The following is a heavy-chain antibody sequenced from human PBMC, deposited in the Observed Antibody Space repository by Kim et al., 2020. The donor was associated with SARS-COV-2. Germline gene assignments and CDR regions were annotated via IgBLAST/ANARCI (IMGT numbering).Heavy chain of an antibody. D-gene: IGHD3-10*01. J-gene: IGHJ3*02. V-gene: IGHV4-34*01. CDR3: ARVSRGIDAFDI. CDR2: INHSGST. CDR1: GGSFSGYY. Sequence: SETLSLTCAVYGGSFSGYYWSWIRQPPGKGLEWIGEINHSGSTNYNPSLKSRVTISVDTSKNQFSLKLSSVTAADTAVYYCARVSRGIDAFDIWGQGTMV.